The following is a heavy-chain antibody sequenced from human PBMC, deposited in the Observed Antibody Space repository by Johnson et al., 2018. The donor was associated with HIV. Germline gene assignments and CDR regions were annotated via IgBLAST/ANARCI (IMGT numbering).Heavy chain of an antibody. CDR2: ISYDGSNK. CDR1: GFTLSSYV. CDR3: ATDLGDSGNAVWPVVNYEMGEAEPRQRTRGVIGAFDD. D-gene: IGHD3-22*01. J-gene: IGHJ3*01. Sequence: QVQLVESGGGVVQPGRSLRLSCAASGFTLSSYVMHWVRQAPGKGLEWVAVISYDGSNKYYADSVKGRFTISRDNSKNTLYLQRSSLRAEDAALYYYATDLGDSGNAVWPVVNYEMGEAEPRQRTRGVIGAFDDWDKGTIVTVSS. V-gene: IGHV3-30-3*01.